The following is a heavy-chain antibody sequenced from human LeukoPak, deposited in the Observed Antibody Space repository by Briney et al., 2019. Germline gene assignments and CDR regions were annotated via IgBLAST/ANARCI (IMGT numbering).Heavy chain of an antibody. J-gene: IGHJ4*02. CDR3: ARGGALYSSSSEDYFDY. CDR1: GGTFSSYA. V-gene: IGHV1-69*05. CDR2: IIPILGTA. Sequence: ASVKVSCKASGGTFSSYAISWVRQAPGQGLEWMGGIIPILGTANYAQKFQGRVTITTDESTSTAYMELSSLRSEDTAVYYCARGGALYSSSSEDYFDYWGQGTLVTVSS. D-gene: IGHD6-6*01.